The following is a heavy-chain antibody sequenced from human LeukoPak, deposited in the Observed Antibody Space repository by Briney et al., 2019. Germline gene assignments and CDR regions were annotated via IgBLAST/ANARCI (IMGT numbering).Heavy chain of an antibody. CDR2: ISGSGGST. Sequence: GSLSLSCAASGFTFSSYAMSWVRQPPGKGLEWVSAISGSGGSTYYADSVKGRFTISRDNSKNTLYLQMNSLRAEDTAVYYCAKSIVGYCSGGSCHFDYWGQGTLVTVSS. CDR3: AKSIVGYCSGGSCHFDY. V-gene: IGHV3-23*01. J-gene: IGHJ4*02. D-gene: IGHD2-15*01. CDR1: GFTFSSYA.